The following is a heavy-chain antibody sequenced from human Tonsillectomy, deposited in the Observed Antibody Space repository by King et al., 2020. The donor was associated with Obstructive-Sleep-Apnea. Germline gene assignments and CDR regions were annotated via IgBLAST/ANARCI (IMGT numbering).Heavy chain of an antibody. CDR3: ARSPAMVRGPNLDY. J-gene: IGHJ4*02. D-gene: IGHD3-10*01. CDR2: LHYSGST. V-gene: IGHV4-59*08. Sequence: LQLQESGPGLVKPSETLSLTCTVSGDSISSYYWSWIRQPPGKGLEWIGYLHYSGSTNYNPSLKSRVTISVDTSKKHFSLELSSVTAADTAMYYCARSPAMVRGPNLDYWGQGTLVTVSS. CDR1: GDSISSYY.